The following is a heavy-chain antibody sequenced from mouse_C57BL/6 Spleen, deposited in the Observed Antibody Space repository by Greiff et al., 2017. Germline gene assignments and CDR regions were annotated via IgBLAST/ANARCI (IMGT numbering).Heavy chain of an antibody. J-gene: IGHJ1*03. CDR1: GYTFTSYW. CDR2: IDPSDSYT. V-gene: IGHV1-69*01. Sequence: QVQLQQPGAELVMPGASVKLSCKASGYTFTSYWMHWVKQRPGQGLEWIGEIDPSDSYTNYNQKFKGKSTLTVDKSSSTAYMQLSSLTSEDSAVYYCARVNYGSSYDFDVWGTGTTVTVSS. CDR3: ARVNYGSSYDFDV. D-gene: IGHD1-1*01.